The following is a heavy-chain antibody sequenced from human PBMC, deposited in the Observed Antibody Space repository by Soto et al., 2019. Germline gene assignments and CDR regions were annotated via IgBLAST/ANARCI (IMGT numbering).Heavy chain of an antibody. V-gene: IGHV4-39*01. D-gene: IGHD6-13*01. CDR2: IYYSGST. J-gene: IGHJ5*02. CDR3: ARQTWMAAAGTDWSDP. Sequence: QLQLQESGPGLVKPSETLSLTCTVSGGSISSSSYYWGWIRQPPGKGLEWIGSIYYSGSTYYNPSGHRRVTISVDTSKTPFSLKLRSVTAADTAVYYCARQTWMAAAGTDWSDPWGQGTLVTVSS. CDR1: GGSISSSSYY.